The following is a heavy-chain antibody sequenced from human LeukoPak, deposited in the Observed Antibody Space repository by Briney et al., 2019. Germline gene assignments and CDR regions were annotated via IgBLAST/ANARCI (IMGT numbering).Heavy chain of an antibody. V-gene: IGHV3-74*01. D-gene: IGHD4-17*01. CDR2: INSDGSTT. CDR1: GFTFSRHW. Sequence: GGSLRLSCAASGFTFSRHWMYWVRQAPGKGLVWVSRINSDGSTTSYADSVKGRFTISRDNAKNTLYLQMNSLRAEDTAVYYCAKGYGDYVVDYWGQGTLVTVSS. J-gene: IGHJ4*02. CDR3: AKGYGDYVVDY.